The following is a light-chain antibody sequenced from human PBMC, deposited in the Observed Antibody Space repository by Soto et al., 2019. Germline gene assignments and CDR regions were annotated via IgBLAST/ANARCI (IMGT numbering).Light chain of an antibody. Sequence: QSALTQPASVSGTPGQSITISCTGSNSDVGIYDFVSWYQRYPGEAPKLIIYEVNKRPSGISNRFSGSKSGNTASLTISGLQAEDEAEYDCCSYAGSNSLIFGGGTKLTVL. J-gene: IGLJ2*01. CDR2: EVN. CDR3: CSYAGSNSLI. V-gene: IGLV2-23*02. CDR1: NSDVGIYDF.